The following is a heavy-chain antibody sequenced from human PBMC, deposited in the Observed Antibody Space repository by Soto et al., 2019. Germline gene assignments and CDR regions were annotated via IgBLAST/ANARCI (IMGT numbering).Heavy chain of an antibody. V-gene: IGHV2-5*02. J-gene: IGHJ6*02. Sequence: QITLKESGPTLVKPTQTLTLTCTFSGFSLSTTGVGVGWIRQPPGKALEWLALIYWDDDKRYNPSLNSRLTITKDTSNNQVVLAMTNVDPVDTATYYCVQSRCGGDCLQSYSSHSYYGLDVWGQGTTVTVSS. CDR3: VQSRCGGDCLQSYSSHSYYGLDV. CDR1: GFSLSTTGVG. CDR2: IYWDDDK. D-gene: IGHD2-21*02.